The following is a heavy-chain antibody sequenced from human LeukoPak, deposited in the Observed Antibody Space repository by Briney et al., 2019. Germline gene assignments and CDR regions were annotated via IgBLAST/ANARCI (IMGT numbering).Heavy chain of an antibody. CDR3: ASNNPNYYDFWSGSPSADY. Sequence: SETLSLTCTVSGGSISSYYWSWIRQPPGKGLEWIGYIYYSGSTNYNPSLKSRVTISVDTSKNQFSLKLSSVTAADTAVYYCASNNPNYYDFWSGSPSADYWGQGTLVTVSS. J-gene: IGHJ4*02. V-gene: IGHV4-59*01. CDR2: IYYSGST. CDR1: GGSISSYY. D-gene: IGHD3-3*01.